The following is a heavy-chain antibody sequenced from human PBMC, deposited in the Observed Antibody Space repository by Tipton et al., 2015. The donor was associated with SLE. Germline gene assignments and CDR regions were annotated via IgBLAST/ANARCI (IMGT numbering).Heavy chain of an antibody. CDR2: IYTSGST. CDR3: ARDKSRGWELPTY. V-gene: IGHV4-4*09. Sequence: TLSLTCTVSGGSISSYYWSWIRQPPGKGLEWIGYIYTSGSTNYNPSLKSRVTISVDTSKDQFSLKLSSVTAADTAVYYCARDKSRGWELPTYWGQGTLVTVSS. D-gene: IGHD1-26*01. J-gene: IGHJ4*02. CDR1: GGSISSYY.